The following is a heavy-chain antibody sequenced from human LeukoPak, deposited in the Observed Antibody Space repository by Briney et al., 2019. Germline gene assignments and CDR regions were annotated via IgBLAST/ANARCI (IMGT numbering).Heavy chain of an antibody. Sequence: PGGSLRLSCAASGFTFSSYGMHWVRQAPGKGLEWVAFIRYDGSNKYYADSVKGRFTISRDNSKNTLYPQMNSLRAEDTAVYYCAKEGPTVPDYWGQGTLVTVSS. J-gene: IGHJ4*02. CDR3: AKEGPTVPDY. CDR1: GFTFSSYG. D-gene: IGHD4-17*01. CDR2: IRYDGSNK. V-gene: IGHV3-30*02.